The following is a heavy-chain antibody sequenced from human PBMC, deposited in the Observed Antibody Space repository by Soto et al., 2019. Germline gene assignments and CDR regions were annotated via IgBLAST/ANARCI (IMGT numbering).Heavy chain of an antibody. D-gene: IGHD5-12*01. J-gene: IGHJ4*02. CDR3: ARDLRGGYNSFDY. CDR2: INRDGDEE. CDR1: GFTFSDYW. Sequence: PGGSLRLSCAASGFTFSDYWMTWVRQAPGQGLEWVANINRDGDEENYVHSVKGRFTISRDNAKNSLSLHLSSLRADDTAVYYCARDLRGGYNSFDYWSQGALVTVSS. V-gene: IGHV3-7*03.